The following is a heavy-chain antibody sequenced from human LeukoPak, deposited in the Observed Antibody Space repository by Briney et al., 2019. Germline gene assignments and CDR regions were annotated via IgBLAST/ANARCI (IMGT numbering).Heavy chain of an antibody. J-gene: IGHJ4*02. Sequence: PGESLKISCKGYGYSFTSYWIGWVRQAPGKGLEWVANIKQDGNEKYYADSVKGRFTISRDNAKNSLYLQMNSLRAEDTAVYYCATIKVRANNYDTDGFEYWGQGTLVTVSS. CDR1: GYSFTSYW. D-gene: IGHD3-10*01. V-gene: IGHV3-7*05. CDR3: ATIKVRANNYDTDGFEY. CDR2: IKQDGNEK.